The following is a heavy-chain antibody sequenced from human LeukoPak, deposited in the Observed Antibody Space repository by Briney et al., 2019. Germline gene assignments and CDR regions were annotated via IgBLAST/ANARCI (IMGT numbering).Heavy chain of an antibody. J-gene: IGHJ4*02. CDR1: GFTVSSNY. CDR2: IYSGGST. Sequence: GGSLRLSCAASGFTVSSNYMSWVRRAPGKGLECVSVIYSGGSTYYADSVKGRFSISRDNSKNTLYLQMNSLRAEDTAVYYCARNGYDSSGYYDYWGQGTLVTVSS. CDR3: ARNGYDSSGYYDY. D-gene: IGHD3-22*01. V-gene: IGHV3-66*01.